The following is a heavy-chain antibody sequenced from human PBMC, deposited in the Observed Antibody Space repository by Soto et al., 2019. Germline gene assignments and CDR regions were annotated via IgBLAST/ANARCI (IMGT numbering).Heavy chain of an antibody. CDR1: GFTFSYYA. CDR3: AKAYFLWFREQPYYFDY. D-gene: IGHD3-10*01. CDR2: ISGSGGRS. V-gene: IGHV3-23*01. J-gene: IGHJ4*02. Sequence: EVQLLDSGGGLVQPGGSLRLSCAASGFTFSYYAMTWVRQGPGKGLEWVSGISGSGGRSYYADSVKGRFTISRDNSKSTLYLLMNSLRAEDTAVYYCAKAYFLWFREQPYYFDYWGQGTLVNVSS.